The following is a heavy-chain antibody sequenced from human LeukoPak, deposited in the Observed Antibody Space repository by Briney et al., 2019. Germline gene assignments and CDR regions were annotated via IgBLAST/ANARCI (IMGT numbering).Heavy chain of an antibody. Sequence: PRGSLRLSCAASGFTFSSYAMSWVRQAPGKGLEWVSAISGSGGSTYYADSVKGRFTFSRDNSKNTLYLQMNSLRAEDTAVYYCAKDLTAAAGTWWFDPWGQGTLVTVSS. CDR1: GFTFSSYA. CDR3: AKDLTAAAGTWWFDP. V-gene: IGHV3-23*01. CDR2: ISGSGGST. D-gene: IGHD6-13*01. J-gene: IGHJ5*02.